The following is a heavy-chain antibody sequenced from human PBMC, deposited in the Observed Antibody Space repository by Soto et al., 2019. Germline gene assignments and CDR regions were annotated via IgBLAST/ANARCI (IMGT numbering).Heavy chain of an antibody. Sequence: RPIRLWWGAAGGTFISYGGSRVSKKQGKGLEWVSAISGSGGSTYYADSVKGRFTISRDNSKNTLYLQMNSLRAEDTAVYYCAKDRTAPATAIFAYWGHRTLVTVSS. CDR1: GGTFISYG. CDR3: AKDRTAPATAIFAY. J-gene: IGHJ4*01. CDR2: ISGSGGST. D-gene: IGHD2-2*01. V-gene: IGHV3-23*01.